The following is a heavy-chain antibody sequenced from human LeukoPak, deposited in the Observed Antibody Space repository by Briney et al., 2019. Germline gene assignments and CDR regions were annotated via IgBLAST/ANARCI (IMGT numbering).Heavy chain of an antibody. CDR2: INPSGGST. CDR3: ARERYCSSTSCYSFDY. V-gene: IGHV1-46*01. J-gene: IGHJ4*02. D-gene: IGHD2-2*01. CDR1: GYTFTSYY. Sequence: EASVKVSCKASGYTFTSYYMHWVRQAPGQGFEWMGIINPSGGSTSYAQKFQGRVTMTRDMSTSTVYMELSSLRSEDTAVYYCARERYCSSTSCYSFDYWGQGTLVTVSS.